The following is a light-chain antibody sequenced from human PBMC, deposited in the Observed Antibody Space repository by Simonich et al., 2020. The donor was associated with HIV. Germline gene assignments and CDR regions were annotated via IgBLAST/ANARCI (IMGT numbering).Light chain of an antibody. Sequence: EIVMTQSPVTLSVSPGERATLPCRASQSVSSNLVWYQQKAGQAPRLLIHGASTRATGIPVRFSGSGSGTEFTLTISSMQSEDFAVYYCQQYNKWPTFAGGTKVEIK. CDR2: GAS. J-gene: IGKJ4*01. CDR1: QSVSSN. V-gene: IGKV3-15*01. CDR3: QQYNKWPT.